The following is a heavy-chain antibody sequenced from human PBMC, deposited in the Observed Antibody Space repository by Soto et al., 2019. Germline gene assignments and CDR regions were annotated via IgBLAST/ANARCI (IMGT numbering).Heavy chain of an antibody. CDR2: INSDGSST. D-gene: IGHD6-13*01. J-gene: IGHJ3*02. Sequence: RLSNAASGVNFSSYWMHWVRQAPGKGLVWVSRINSDGSSTSYADSVKGRFTISRDNAKNTLYLQMNSLRAEDTAVYYCARGIAAAAFDIWGQGTMVTVSS. CDR3: ARGIAAAAFDI. V-gene: IGHV3-74*01. CDR1: GVNFSSYW.